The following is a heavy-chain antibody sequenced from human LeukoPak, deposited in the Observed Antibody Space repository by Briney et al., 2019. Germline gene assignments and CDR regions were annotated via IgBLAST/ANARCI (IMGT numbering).Heavy chain of an antibody. CDR1: GFTFSSYE. CDR3: ARGTYDILTGYFDY. J-gene: IGHJ4*02. D-gene: IGHD3-9*01. Sequence: GGSLRLSCAASGFTFSSYEMNWVRQAPGKGLEWVSYISSSGSTIYYADSVKGRFTISRDNAKNSLYLQMDSLRAEDTAVYYCARGTYDILTGYFDYWGQGTLVTVSS. V-gene: IGHV3-48*03. CDR2: ISSSGSTI.